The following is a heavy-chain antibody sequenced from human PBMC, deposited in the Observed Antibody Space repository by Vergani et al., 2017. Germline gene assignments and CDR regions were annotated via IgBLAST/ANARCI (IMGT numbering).Heavy chain of an antibody. J-gene: IGHJ4*02. CDR1: GFTFSNSA. V-gene: IGHV3-23*01. CDR2: ISSDGGST. D-gene: IGHD3-22*01. CDR3: AGPQGTSAYYYGGFDY. Sequence: EVHLLESGGGLVQSGGSLRLSCAASGFTFSNSAVSWVRQAPGKGLEWVSTISSDGGSTYYADSVKGRFTLSRDNSKNTLSLQMNSLTAEDTAIYYCAGPQGTSAYYYGGFDYWGQGILVTVSS.